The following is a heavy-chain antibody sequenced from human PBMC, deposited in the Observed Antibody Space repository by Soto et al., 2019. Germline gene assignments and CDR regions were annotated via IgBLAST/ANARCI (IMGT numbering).Heavy chain of an antibody. J-gene: IGHJ6*02. CDR1: GFSFSNFG. V-gene: IGHV3-30*13. CDR3: VKERASSEELVGMGV. CDR2: MPFDGSKN. D-gene: IGHD1-1*01. Sequence: HPGGSLRLSCIVSGFSFSNFGMHWVRQAPGKGLEWVAAMPFDGSKNYYADSVKGRFTISRDVSKNSLYLQMESLIPEDTAVYFCVKERASSEELVGMGVWGQGNTVIVSS.